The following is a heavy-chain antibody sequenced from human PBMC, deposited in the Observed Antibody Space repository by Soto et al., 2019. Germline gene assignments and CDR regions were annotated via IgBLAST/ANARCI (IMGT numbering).Heavy chain of an antibody. Sequence: PSETLSLTCTVSGGSISSYYWSWIRQPPGKGLEWIGYIYYSGGSNYNPSLKSRVTLSLDASKKQLPLNLSSVTAADRAVYYCAVSSGTYARFDYWGQGTLVTVS. CDR1: GGSISSYY. CDR2: IYYSGGS. V-gene: IGHV4-59*01. CDR3: AVSSGTYARFDY. J-gene: IGHJ4*02. D-gene: IGHD1-26*01.